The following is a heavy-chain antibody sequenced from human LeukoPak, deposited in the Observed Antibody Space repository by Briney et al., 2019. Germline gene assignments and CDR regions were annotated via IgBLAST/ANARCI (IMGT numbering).Heavy chain of an antibody. CDR3: ARGLIPFPRHYNYLDV. J-gene: IGHJ6*04. V-gene: IGHV4-59*01. CDR1: GGSISTYY. CDR2: NYYSGSG. D-gene: IGHD5-24*01. Sequence: SETLSLTCSVSGGSISTYYWSWIRQPPGKGLEWIGYNYYSGSGIYSPSLKSRVTISLDTSKNQFSLKLSSVTAADTAVYYCARGLIPFPRHYNYLDVWGKGTTVIVSS.